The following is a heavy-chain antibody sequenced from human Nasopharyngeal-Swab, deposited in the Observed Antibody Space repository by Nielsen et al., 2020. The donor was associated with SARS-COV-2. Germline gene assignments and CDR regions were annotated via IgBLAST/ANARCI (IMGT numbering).Heavy chain of an antibody. V-gene: IGHV3-21*05. CDR3: ARVSPPLLTGPYYYYGMDV. D-gene: IGHD3-9*01. J-gene: IGHJ6*02. CDR1: GFTFSSYA. Sequence: GGSLRLSCAASGFTFSSYAMSWVRQAPGKGLEWVSYISSSSSYTNYADSVKGRFTISRDDAKNSLYLQMNSLRAEDMAVYYCARVSPPLLTGPYYYYGMDVWGQGTTVTVSS. CDR2: ISSSSSYT.